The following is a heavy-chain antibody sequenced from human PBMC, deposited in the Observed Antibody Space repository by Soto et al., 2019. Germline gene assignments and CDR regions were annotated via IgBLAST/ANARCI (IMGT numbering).Heavy chain of an antibody. CDR2: ISGSGGST. J-gene: IGHJ4*02. CDR1: GFTFSSYA. V-gene: IGHV3-23*01. CDR3: ANTLSLTVTTDS. Sequence: PGGSLRLSCAASGFTFSSYAMSWVRQAPGKGLEWVSAISGSGGSTYYADSVKGRFTISRDNSKNTLYLQMNSLRAEDTAVYYCANTLSLTVTTDSWGQGTLVTVSS. D-gene: IGHD4-17*01.